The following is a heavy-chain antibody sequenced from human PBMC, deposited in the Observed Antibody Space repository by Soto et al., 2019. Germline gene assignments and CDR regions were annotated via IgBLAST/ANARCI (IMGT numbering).Heavy chain of an antibody. CDR1: GGSFSGYY. CDR3: ARGAPYYDFWSGLVLYGMDV. J-gene: IGHJ6*02. CDR2: INHSGST. V-gene: IGHV4-34*01. Sequence: SETLSLTCAVYGGSFSGYYWSWIRQPPGKGLEWIGEINHSGSTNYNPSLKSRVTISVDTSKNQFSLKLSSVTAADTAVYYCARGAPYYDFWSGLVLYGMDVWGQGTTVTVSS. D-gene: IGHD3-3*01.